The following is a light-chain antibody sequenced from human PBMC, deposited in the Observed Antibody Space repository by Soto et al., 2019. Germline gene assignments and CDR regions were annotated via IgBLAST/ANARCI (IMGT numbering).Light chain of an antibody. CDR3: QSYDNSRTYV. Sequence: QSVLTQPPSVSGAPGQRVTISCTGSSSNIGAGYDVHWYQQLPGTAPKLLIYGNNNRPSGVPDRFAGSKSGTSASLAITGLQAEDEADYYCQSYDNSRTYVFGTGTKLTVL. J-gene: IGLJ1*01. CDR2: GNN. V-gene: IGLV1-40*01. CDR1: SSNIGAGYD.